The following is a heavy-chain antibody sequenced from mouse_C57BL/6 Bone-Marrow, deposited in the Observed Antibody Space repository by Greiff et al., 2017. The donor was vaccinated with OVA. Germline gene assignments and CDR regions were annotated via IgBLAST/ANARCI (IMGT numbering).Heavy chain of an antibody. J-gene: IGHJ3*01. D-gene: IGHD2-4*01. CDR3: ARIYYDYDRGTAWFAY. V-gene: IGHV1-81*01. CDR1: GYTFTSYG. CDR2: IYPRSGNT. Sequence: VQLQQSGAELARPGASVKLSCKASGYTFTSYGISWVKQRTGQGLEWIGEIYPRSGNTYYNEKFKGKATLTADKSSSTAYMELRSLTSEDSAVYFCARIYYDYDRGTAWFAYWGQGTLVTVSA.